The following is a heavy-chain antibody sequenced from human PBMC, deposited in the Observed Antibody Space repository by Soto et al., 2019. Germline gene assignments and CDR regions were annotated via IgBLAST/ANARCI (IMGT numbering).Heavy chain of an antibody. J-gene: IGHJ4*02. V-gene: IGHV3-23*01. Sequence: PGGSLRLSCAASGFTFNTYGMTWVRQAPGKGLEWVSTVSGSGGGTYYADSVKGRCTISRVNSKNTMYLQMSNLRAEDTAVYFCASIGPYCGGDCYTDLDFWGLATPVTVS. CDR3: ASIGPYCGGDCYTDLDF. CDR2: VSGSGGGT. D-gene: IGHD2-21*02. CDR1: GFTFNTYG.